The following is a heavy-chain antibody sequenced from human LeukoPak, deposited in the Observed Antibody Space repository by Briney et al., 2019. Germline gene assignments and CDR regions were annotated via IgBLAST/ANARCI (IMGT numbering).Heavy chain of an antibody. Sequence: SETLSLTCTVSGGSISSYYWSWIRQPPGKGLEWIGYIYYSGSTNYNPSLKSRVTISVDTSKNQFSLKLSSVTAADTAVYFCARAGYSSGWPSSFDYWGQGTLVTVSS. CDR1: GGSISSYY. CDR2: IYYSGST. V-gene: IGHV4-59*01. D-gene: IGHD6-19*01. CDR3: ARAGYSSGWPSSFDY. J-gene: IGHJ4*02.